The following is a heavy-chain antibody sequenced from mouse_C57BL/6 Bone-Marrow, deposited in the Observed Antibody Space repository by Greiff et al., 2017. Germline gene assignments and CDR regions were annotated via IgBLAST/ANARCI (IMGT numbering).Heavy chain of an antibody. CDR2: ISSGSSTI. D-gene: IGHD2-2*01. CDR1: GFTFSDYG. Sequence: VKLMESGGGLVKPGGSLKLSCAASGFTFSDYGMHWVRQAPEKGLEWVAYISSGSSTIYYADTVKGRFTISRDNAKNTLFLQMTSLRSEDTAMYYCARRSLWLRYFDVWGTGTTVTVSS. V-gene: IGHV5-17*01. J-gene: IGHJ1*03. CDR3: ARRSLWLRYFDV.